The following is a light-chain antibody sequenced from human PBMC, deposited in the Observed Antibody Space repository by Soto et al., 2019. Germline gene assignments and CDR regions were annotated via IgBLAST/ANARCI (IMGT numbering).Light chain of an antibody. J-gene: IGKJ2*01. V-gene: IGKV3-11*01. CDR2: DSS. Sequence: ELVLTQSPATLSLSPGERATLSCRASQSVAGYLAWYQQKPGQGPKLLIYDSSTRATGTPARLRGSGSGTDFTLPISSLEPDDFAIEYCQHRSNWRMYTFGQGTKLEIK. CDR3: QHRSNWRMYT. CDR1: QSVAGY.